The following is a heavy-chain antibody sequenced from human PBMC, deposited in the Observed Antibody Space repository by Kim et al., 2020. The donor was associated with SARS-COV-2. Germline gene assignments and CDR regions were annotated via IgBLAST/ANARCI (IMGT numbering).Heavy chain of an antibody. J-gene: IGHJ4*02. Sequence: ANNPQKFQGRVTITADKSTSTAYMELGSLRSEDTAVYYCARDLRGSYSDYWGQGTLVTVSS. CDR2: A. V-gene: IGHV1-69*04. D-gene: IGHD1-26*01. CDR3: ARDLRGSYSDY.